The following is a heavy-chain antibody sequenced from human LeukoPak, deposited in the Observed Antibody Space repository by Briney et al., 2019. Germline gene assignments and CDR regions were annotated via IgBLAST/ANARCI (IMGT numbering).Heavy chain of an antibody. J-gene: IGHJ3*02. CDR2: ISWNSGSI. CDR1: GGSISSYY. Sequence: LSLTCTVSGGSISSYYWSWIRQPPGKGLEWVSGISWNSGSIGYADSVKGRFTISRDNAKNSLYLQMNSLRTEDTALYYCAKDMALVGASGAFDIWGQGTMVTVSS. D-gene: IGHD1-26*01. CDR3: AKDMALVGASGAFDI. V-gene: IGHV3-9*01.